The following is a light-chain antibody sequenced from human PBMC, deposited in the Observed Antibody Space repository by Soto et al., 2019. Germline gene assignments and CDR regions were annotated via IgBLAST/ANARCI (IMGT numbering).Light chain of an antibody. CDR2: AAS. CDR3: QQFKRYPIT. CDR1: QGISSD. J-gene: IGKJ5*01. V-gene: IGKV1-9*01. Sequence: EIQLTQSPSSLSASLGDRVTITCRASQGISSDLAWYQQNPGKAPKLLIYAASTMQNGLPSTFSGSGSGTEFTLTISSLQPEDFGTYYCQQFKRYPITFGQGTRLEIK.